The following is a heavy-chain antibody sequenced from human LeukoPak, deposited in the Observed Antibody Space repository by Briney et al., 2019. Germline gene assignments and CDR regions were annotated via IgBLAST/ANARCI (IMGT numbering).Heavy chain of an antibody. Sequence: PGGSLRLSCAASGFTVSSNYMSWVRQAPGKGLEWVSVIYSGGSTYFADSVKGRFTISRDYSKNTLYLQINSLRAEDTAVYYCARALSSSWYAFRSNWFDPWGQGTLVSVSP. CDR3: ARALSSSWYAFRSNWFDP. J-gene: IGHJ5*02. CDR1: GFTVSSNY. V-gene: IGHV3-53*01. D-gene: IGHD6-13*01. CDR2: IYSGGST.